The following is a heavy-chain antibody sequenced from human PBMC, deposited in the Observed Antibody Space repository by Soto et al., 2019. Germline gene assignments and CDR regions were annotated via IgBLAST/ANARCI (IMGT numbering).Heavy chain of an antibody. CDR2: ISYDGTST. D-gene: IGHD3-16*01. V-gene: IGHV3-30*18. CDR3: AKDLGGGWIPDSVDH. CDR1: GVTFSSYG. Sequence: QVQLEESGGGVVQPGRSLRLSCAASGVTFSSYGMHWVRQAPGKGLEWVAVISYDGTSTDFADSVKGRFTISRDNSKNALFLEMNSLRAEDTAVYYCAKDLGGGWIPDSVDHWGQGTLVTVSS. J-gene: IGHJ4*02.